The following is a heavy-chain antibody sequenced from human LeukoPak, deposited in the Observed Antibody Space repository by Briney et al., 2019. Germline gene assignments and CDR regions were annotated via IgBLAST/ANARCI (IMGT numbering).Heavy chain of an antibody. CDR3: ARATLNYYDSSGYPLDY. Sequence: ASVKVSCKASGYTFTGYYMHWVRQAPGQGLEWMGRINPNSGGANYAQKFQGRVTMTRDTSTSTAYMELSRLRSGDTAVYYCARATLNYYDSSGYPLDYWGQGTLVTVSS. CDR2: INPNSGGA. V-gene: IGHV1-2*06. J-gene: IGHJ4*02. D-gene: IGHD3-22*01. CDR1: GYTFTGYY.